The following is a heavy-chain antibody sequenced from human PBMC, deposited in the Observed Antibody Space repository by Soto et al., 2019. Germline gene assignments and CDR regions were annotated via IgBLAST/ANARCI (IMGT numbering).Heavy chain of an antibody. CDR1: GFIFNTYS. CDR2: ISGSSQTI. CDR3: ARTLSWRRGPFDS. Sequence: GGSLRLSCAASGFIFNTYSMNWVRQAPGKGLEWVSYISGSSQTIFYADSVRGRFTISRDNANNSTYLQMVSLRGEDTAVYYCARTLSWRRGPFDSWGQGTLVTVSS. D-gene: IGHD2-15*01. J-gene: IGHJ4*02. V-gene: IGHV3-48*01.